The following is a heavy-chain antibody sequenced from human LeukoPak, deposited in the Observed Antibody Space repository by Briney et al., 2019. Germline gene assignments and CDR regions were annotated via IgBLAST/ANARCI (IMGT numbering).Heavy chain of an antibody. J-gene: IGHJ4*02. CDR1: GVSITDYY. D-gene: IGHD1-7*01. V-gene: IGHV4-59*01. Sequence: SETLSLTCAVAGVSITDYYWSWIRQPPGEGLEWIGYMHHSGHTDYNPSLKGRVTVSVDTSKSQFSLKLSSVTAADTAAYYRARWNFKPHLLFFDQWSQGTLVTVSS. CDR3: ARWNFKPHLLFFDQ. CDR2: MHHSGHT.